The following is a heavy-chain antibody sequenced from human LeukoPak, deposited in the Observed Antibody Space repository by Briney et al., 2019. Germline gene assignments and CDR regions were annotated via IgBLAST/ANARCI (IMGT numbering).Heavy chain of an antibody. D-gene: IGHD3-10*01. CDR1: GYTFTGYY. J-gene: IGHJ4*02. V-gene: IGHV1-2*02. Sequence: ASVKVSCKASGYTFTGYYMHWVRQAPGQGLEWMGWINPNSGGTNYAQKFQGRVTMTRGTSISTAYMELSRLRSDDTAVYYCARDQSPSNYYGSGSYYNEDYWGQGTLVTVSS. CDR3: ARDQSPSNYYGSGSYYNEDY. CDR2: INPNSGGT.